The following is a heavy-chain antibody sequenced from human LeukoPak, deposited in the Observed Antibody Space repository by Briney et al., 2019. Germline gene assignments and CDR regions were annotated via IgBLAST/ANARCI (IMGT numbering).Heavy chain of an antibody. D-gene: IGHD3-16*01. CDR2: INPSGGST. CDR3: ARGLGD. V-gene: IGHV1-46*01. Sequence: ASVKVSCKASGYTFTSYYMHWVRQAPGQGLEWMEIINPSGGSTSYAQKFQGRVTMTRDTSKNQFSLKLSSVTAADTAVYYCARGLGDWGQGTLVTVSS. CDR1: GYTFTSYY. J-gene: IGHJ4*02.